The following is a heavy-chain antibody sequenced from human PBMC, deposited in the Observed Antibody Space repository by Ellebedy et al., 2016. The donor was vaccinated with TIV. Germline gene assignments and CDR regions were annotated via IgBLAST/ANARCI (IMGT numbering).Heavy chain of an antibody. J-gene: IGHJ4*02. Sequence: SETLSLTXAVYGGSFSGYYWSWIRQPPGKGLEWIGEINHSGSTNYNPSLTSQVTLSVDTSKNQFSLKVISMTAADTAVYYCARGSGYCGASRCYPIFDFWGQGTLVTVSS. CDR1: GGSFSGYY. V-gene: IGHV4-34*01. CDR2: INHSGST. D-gene: IGHD2-21*01. CDR3: ARGSGYCGASRCYPIFDF.